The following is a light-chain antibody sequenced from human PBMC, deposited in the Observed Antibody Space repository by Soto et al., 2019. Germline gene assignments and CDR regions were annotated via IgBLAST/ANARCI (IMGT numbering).Light chain of an antibody. CDR1: SSDVGGYNY. CDR3: CSYAGSYTYG. Sequence: QSALTQPRSVSGSPGQSVTISCTGTSSDVGGYNYVSWYQHHPGKAPKLMIYDVTKRPSGVRDRFSASKSGNTASLTISGLQAEDEADYYCCSYAGSYTYGFGPGTKLTVL. CDR2: DVT. J-gene: IGLJ1*01. V-gene: IGLV2-11*01.